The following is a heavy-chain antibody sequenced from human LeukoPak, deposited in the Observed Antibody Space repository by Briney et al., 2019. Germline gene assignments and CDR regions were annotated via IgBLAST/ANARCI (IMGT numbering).Heavy chain of an antibody. J-gene: IGHJ6*03. V-gene: IGHV1-46*01. CDR1: GYTFTDYY. CDR3: ARGFGGVSPIWAAYYYYYMDV. Sequence: ASVKVSCKASGYTFTDYYMHWVRQAPGQGLEWMGIINPSGGSTSYAQKFQGRVTMTRDTSTSTVYMELSSLRSEDTAVYYCARGFGGVSPIWAAYYYYYMDVWGKGTTVTISS. D-gene: IGHD3-16*01. CDR2: INPSGGST.